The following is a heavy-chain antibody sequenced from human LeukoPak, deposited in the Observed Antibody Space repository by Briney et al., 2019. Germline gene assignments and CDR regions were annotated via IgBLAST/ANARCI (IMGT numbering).Heavy chain of an antibody. D-gene: IGHD3-10*01. CDR2: IYYSGST. CDR1: GGSISSSSYY. Sequence: KPSETLSLTCTVSGGSISSSSYYWGWIRQPPGKGLEWIGSIYYSGSTYYNPSLKSRVTISVDTSKNQFSLKLSSVTAADTAVYYCARGGLYIYDYWGQGTLVTVSS. J-gene: IGHJ4*02. CDR3: ARGGLYIYDY. V-gene: IGHV4-39*01.